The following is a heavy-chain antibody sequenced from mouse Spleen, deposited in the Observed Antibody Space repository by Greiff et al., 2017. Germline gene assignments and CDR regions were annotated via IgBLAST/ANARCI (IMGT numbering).Heavy chain of an antibody. CDR3: ANYGSRGFAY. V-gene: IGHV5-15*02. J-gene: IGHJ3*01. CDR2: ISNLAYSI. Sequence: MLVESGGGLVQPGGSRKLSCAASGFTFSDYGMAWVRQAPGTGPEWVAFISNLAYSIYYADTVTGRFPTSRENGKNTLELEMRRVRGEETAMYCCANYGSRGFAYWGQGTLVTVSA. D-gene: IGHD1-1*01. CDR1: GFTFSDYG.